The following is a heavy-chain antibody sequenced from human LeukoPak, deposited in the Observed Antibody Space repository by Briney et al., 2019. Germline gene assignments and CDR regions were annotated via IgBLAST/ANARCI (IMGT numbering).Heavy chain of an antibody. CDR3: ARVDYGDYQYFQQ. Sequence: PGGSLRLSCAVSGVAVSSNYMSWVRQAPGKGLEWVPVIYSGGTTYYADSVKGRFTISRDNSKNTLYLQMDSLRAEDTAVYYCARVDYGDYQYFQQWGQGTLVTVSS. CDR2: IYSGGTT. V-gene: IGHV3-53*01. J-gene: IGHJ1*01. CDR1: GVAVSSNY. D-gene: IGHD4-17*01.